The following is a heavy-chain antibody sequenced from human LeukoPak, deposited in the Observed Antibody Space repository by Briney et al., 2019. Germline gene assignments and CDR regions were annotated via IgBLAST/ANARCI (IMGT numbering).Heavy chain of an antibody. CDR1: GDSVSSNSAA. D-gene: IGHD2-2*01. J-gene: IGHJ5*02. CDR3: ARDYYCTGTNCYANWFDP. V-gene: IGHV6-1*01. CDR2: TYYRSKRYN. Sequence: SQTLSLTCAISGDSVSSNSAAWNWIRQSPSRGLEWLGRTYYRSKRYNDYAVSVRSRITVSPDTSKNQFSLQLNSVTPEDTAVYYCARDYYCTGTNCYANWFDPWGQGTQVTVSS.